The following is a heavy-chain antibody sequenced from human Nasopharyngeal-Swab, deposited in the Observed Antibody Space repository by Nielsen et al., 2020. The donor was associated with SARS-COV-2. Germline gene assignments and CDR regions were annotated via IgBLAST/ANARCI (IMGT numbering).Heavy chain of an antibody. CDR3: ATLGGYSGYDSEYGMDV. CDR1: GFTCDDYA. D-gene: IGHD5-12*01. J-gene: IGHJ6*02. Sequence: SLKISCAASGFTCDDYAMHWVRQAPGKGLEWVSGISWNSGSIGYADSVKGRFTISRDNAKNSLYLQMNSLRAEDTALYYCATLGGYSGYDSEYGMDVWGQGTTVTVSS. CDR2: ISWNSGSI. V-gene: IGHV3-9*01.